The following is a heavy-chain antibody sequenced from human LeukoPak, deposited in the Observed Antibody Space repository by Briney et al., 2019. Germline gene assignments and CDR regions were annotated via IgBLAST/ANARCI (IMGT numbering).Heavy chain of an antibody. Sequence: GGSLRFSCAASGFTFRSYGMHWVRHAPGKGLEGGAVIWDDGSNKYYADSVKGRFTISRDNSKNTLYLQMNRLRAEDTAVYYCAKDGVAWVGARYYFDYWGQGTLLTVSS. CDR3: AKDGVAWVGARYYFDY. CDR1: GFTFRSYG. D-gene: IGHD1-26*01. CDR2: IWDDGSNK. J-gene: IGHJ4*02. V-gene: IGHV3-33*06.